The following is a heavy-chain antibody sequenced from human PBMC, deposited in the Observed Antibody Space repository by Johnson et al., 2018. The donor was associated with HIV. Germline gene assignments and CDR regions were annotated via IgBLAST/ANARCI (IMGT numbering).Heavy chain of an antibody. Sequence: EMQLVESGGGLAQPGGSLRLSCSASGFTFSDHYMDWVRQAPGKGLEWVGRTRNKANSYTTEYAASVKGRFTISRDDSKNSLYLQMNSLKTEDTAVYYCVRVELGAFDIWGQGTMVTVSS. J-gene: IGHJ3*02. CDR3: VRVELGAFDI. V-gene: IGHV3-72*01. CDR2: TRNKANSYTT. CDR1: GFTFSDHY. D-gene: IGHD1-7*01.